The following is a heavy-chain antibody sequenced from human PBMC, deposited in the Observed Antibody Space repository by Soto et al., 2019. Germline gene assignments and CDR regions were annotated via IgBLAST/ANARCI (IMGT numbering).Heavy chain of an antibody. CDR2: ISSSSSTI. CDR1: GFTFSSYS. J-gene: IGHJ6*03. D-gene: IGHD6-13*01. Sequence: GGSLILSCAASGFTFSSYSMNWVRQAPGKGLEWVSYISSSSSTIYYADSVKGRFTISRDNAKNSLYLQMNSLRAEDTAVYYCARESSSWSNYYYYYMDVWGKGTTVTVSS. V-gene: IGHV3-48*01. CDR3: ARESSSWSNYYYYYMDV.